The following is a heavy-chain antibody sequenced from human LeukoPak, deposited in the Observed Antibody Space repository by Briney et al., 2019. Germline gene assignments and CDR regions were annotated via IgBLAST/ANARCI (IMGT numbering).Heavy chain of an antibody. D-gene: IGHD1-7*01. CDR2: IIPILGIA. CDR3: ARGTGTWAPKGY. V-gene: IGHV1-69*04. J-gene: IGHJ4*02. Sequence: ASVKVSCKASGGTFSSYAISWVRQAPGQGLEWMGRIIPILGIANYAQKFQGRVTITADESTSTAYMELSSLRSEDTAVYYCARGTGTWAPKGYWGQGTLVTVSS. CDR1: GGTFSSYA.